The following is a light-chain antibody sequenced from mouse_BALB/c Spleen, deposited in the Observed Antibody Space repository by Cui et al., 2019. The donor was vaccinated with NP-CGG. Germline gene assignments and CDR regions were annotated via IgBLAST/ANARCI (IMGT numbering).Light chain of an antibody. CDR1: TGAVTTSNY. V-gene: IGLV1*01. CDR2: GTN. Sequence: QAVVTQESAITPSPGGTVTLTCCPSTGAVTTSNYANWVQEKPDHLFTGLIGGTNNRAPGVPARFSGSLIGDKAALTITGAQTEDEAIYFCALWYSNHWVFGGGTKLTVL. J-gene: IGLJ1*01. CDR3: ALWYSNHWV.